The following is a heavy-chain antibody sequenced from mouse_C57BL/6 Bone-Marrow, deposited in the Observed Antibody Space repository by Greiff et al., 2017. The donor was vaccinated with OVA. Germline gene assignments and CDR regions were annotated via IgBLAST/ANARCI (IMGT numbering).Heavy chain of an antibody. Sequence: QVQLQQSGPELVKPGASVKISCKASGYTFTDYYINWVKQRPGQGLEWIGWIFPGSGSTYYNEKFKGKATLTVNQSSSTAYMWLSSLTSEDSAVYFCARNWLYAMDYWGQGTSVTVSS. D-gene: IGHD4-1*01. CDR3: ARNWLYAMDY. CDR1: GYTFTDYY. J-gene: IGHJ4*01. V-gene: IGHV1-75*01. CDR2: IFPGSGST.